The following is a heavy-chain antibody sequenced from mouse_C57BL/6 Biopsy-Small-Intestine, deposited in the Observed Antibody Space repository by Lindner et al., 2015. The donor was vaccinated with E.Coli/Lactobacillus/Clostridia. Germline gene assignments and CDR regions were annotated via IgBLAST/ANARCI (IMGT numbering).Heavy chain of an antibody. V-gene: IGHV1-64*01. Sequence: SVKVSCKASGYNLNTYYMHWVRQAPGQGLEWMGWINSNSGGTYYAERFQGRVTMTRDASTSTAYMEVDSLRSDDTAVYFCARGSYRDVDYWGQGTLVTVSS. CDR3: ARGSYRDVDY. J-gene: IGHJ4*01. D-gene: IGHD2-10*01. CDR1: GYNLNTYY. CDR2: INSNSGGT.